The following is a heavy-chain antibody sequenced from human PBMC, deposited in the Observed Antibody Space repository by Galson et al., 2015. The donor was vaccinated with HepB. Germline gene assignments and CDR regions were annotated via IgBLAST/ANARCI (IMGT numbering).Heavy chain of an antibody. V-gene: IGHV4-34*01. D-gene: IGHD3-3*01. Sequence: TLSLTCAVYGGSFSGYYWSWIRQPPGKGLEWIGEINHSGSTNYNPSLKSRVTISVDTSKNQFSLKLSSVTAADTAVYYCARGPRFRREWLLVFHYWGQGTLVTVSS. CDR1: GGSFSGYY. CDR2: INHSGST. J-gene: IGHJ4*02. CDR3: ARGPRFRREWLLVFHY.